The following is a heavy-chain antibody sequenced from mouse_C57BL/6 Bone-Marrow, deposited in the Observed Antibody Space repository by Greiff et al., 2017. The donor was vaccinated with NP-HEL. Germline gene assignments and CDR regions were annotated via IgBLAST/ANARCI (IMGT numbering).Heavy chain of an antibody. CDR2: IYPRSGNT. D-gene: IGHD2-13*01. Sequence: VQRVESGAELARPGASVKLSCKASGYTFTSYGISWVKQRTGQGLEWIGEIYPRSGNTYYNEKFKGKATLTADKSSSTAYMELRSLTSEDSAVYFCARRLEDYAMDYWGQGTSVTVSS. J-gene: IGHJ4*01. CDR1: GYTFTSYG. CDR3: ARRLEDYAMDY. V-gene: IGHV1-81*01.